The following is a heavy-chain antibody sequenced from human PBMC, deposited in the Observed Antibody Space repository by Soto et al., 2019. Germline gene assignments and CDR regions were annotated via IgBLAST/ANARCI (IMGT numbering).Heavy chain of an antibody. CDR1: GGSISSSSYY. Sequence: QLQLQESGPGLVKPSETLSLTCTVSGGSISSSSYYWGWIRQPPGKGLEWIGSIYYSGSTYYNPSLKSRVTISVDTSKNQFSLKLSSVTAADTAVYYCARHGSLWFGDIDYWGQGTLVTVSS. J-gene: IGHJ4*02. V-gene: IGHV4-39*01. CDR2: IYYSGST. D-gene: IGHD3-10*01. CDR3: ARHGSLWFGDIDY.